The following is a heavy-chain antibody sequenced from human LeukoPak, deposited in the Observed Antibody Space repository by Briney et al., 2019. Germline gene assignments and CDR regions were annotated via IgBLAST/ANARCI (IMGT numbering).Heavy chain of an antibody. CDR1: GYTLPGYY. CDR3: AREHSSSSGKVFDY. J-gene: IGHJ4*02. Sequence: ASVKVSCKASGYTLPGYYMHWVRQAPGQGLEWMGWINPNSGGTNYAQKFQGRVTMTRDTSISTAYMELSRLRSGDTAVYYCAREHSSSSGKVFDYWGQGTLVTVSS. D-gene: IGHD6-6*01. CDR2: INPNSGGT. V-gene: IGHV1-2*02.